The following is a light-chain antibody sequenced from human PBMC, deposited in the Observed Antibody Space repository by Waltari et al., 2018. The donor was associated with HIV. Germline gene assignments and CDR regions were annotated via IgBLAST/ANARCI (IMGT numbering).Light chain of an antibody. CDR2: EVS. J-gene: IGLJ2*01. CDR3: SSYAGSNNLV. CDR1: SSDVGCYNY. Sequence: QSALTQPPSASGSPGQSVTISCTGTSSDVGCYNYFSWYQQHPGKAPKLMIYEVSKRPSGVPDRFSGSKSGNTASLTVSGLQAEDEADYYCSSYAGSNNLVFGGGTKLTVL. V-gene: IGLV2-8*01.